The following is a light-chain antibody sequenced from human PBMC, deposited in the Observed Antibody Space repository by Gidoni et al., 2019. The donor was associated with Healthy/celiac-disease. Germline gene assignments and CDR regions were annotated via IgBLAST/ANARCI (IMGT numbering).Light chain of an antibody. CDR1: QGIRND. CDR2: AAA. Sequence: AIQMTQSPSSLSASVGDRVTITCRASQGIRNDLGWYQQKPGKDAKLRIYAAASLQSGVPSGFDGSGCGTDFTLTISSLQPEDFATYYYRQDYNYLNTFGQGTKLEIK. V-gene: IGKV1-6*01. J-gene: IGKJ2*01. CDR3: RQDYNYLNT.